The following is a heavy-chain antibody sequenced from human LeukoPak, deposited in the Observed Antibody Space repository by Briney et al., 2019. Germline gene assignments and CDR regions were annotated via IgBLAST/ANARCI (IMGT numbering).Heavy chain of an antibody. D-gene: IGHD6-13*01. CDR1: GGTFSSYA. V-gene: IGHV1-69*04. CDR3: ARAYSSSWYTFDY. CDR2: IIPILGIA. J-gene: IGHJ4*02. Sequence: SVKVSCKASGGTFSSYAISWVRQAPGQGLEWMGRIIPILGIANYAQKFQGRVTITADKSTSTAYMELSSLRSEDTAVYYCARAYSSSWYTFDYWGQGTLVTVSS.